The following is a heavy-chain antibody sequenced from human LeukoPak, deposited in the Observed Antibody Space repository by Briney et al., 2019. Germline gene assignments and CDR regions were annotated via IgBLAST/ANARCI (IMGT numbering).Heavy chain of an antibody. J-gene: IGHJ5*02. D-gene: IGHD5-24*01. CDR2: IYYSGST. CDR3: ARGGRRDLVPVSWFDP. V-gene: IGHV4-59*01. Sequence: IPSETLSLTCTVSGGSISSYYWSWIRQPPGKGLEWIGYIYYSGSTNYNPSLKSRVTISVDTSKNQFSLKLSSVTAADTAVYYCARGGRRDLVPVSWFDPWGQGTLVTVSS. CDR1: GGSISSYY.